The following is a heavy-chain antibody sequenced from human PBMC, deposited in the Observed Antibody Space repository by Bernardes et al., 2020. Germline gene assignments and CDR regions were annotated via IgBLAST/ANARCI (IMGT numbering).Heavy chain of an antibody. CDR3: ARWGRAPAMVGGVIDWFDP. J-gene: IGHJ5*02. Sequence: SETLSLTCAVSDVSISSSNWWSWVRQPPGKGLEWLWEIYHSGSTNYNPSLKSRVTMSVDTSKNQFSLKLTSVTAAETAVYSCARWGRAPAMVGGVIDWFDPWGQGTLVTVSS. D-gene: IGHD3-10*01. CDR1: DVSISSSNW. CDR2: IYHSGST. V-gene: IGHV4-4*02.